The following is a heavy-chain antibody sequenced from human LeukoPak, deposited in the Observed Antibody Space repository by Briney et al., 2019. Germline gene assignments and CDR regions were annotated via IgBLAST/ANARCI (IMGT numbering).Heavy chain of an antibody. CDR1: GTSITPYS. V-gene: IGHV4-4*09. CDR3: ARHRAEMATITDDTSDM. CDR2: FYTSGNT. Sequence: SETLSLTCSVSGTSITPYSWSWIRQPPGRGLEWIGYFYTSGNTHQNPSLKSRVTMSIDASKNQFSLRLSSMTAADTAVYYCARHRAEMATITDDTSDMWGQGTMVTVSS. J-gene: IGHJ3*02. D-gene: IGHD5-24*01.